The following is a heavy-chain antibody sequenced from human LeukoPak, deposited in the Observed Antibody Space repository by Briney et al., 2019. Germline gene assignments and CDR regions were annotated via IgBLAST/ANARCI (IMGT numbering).Heavy chain of an antibody. V-gene: IGHV1-69*13. Sequence: EASVKVSCKASGGTFSSYAISWVRQAPGQGLEWMGGIIPNFGTANYAQKFQGKVTITADESTSTAYMELSSLRSEDTAVYYCARGGRYFDWLSAQASSRDYYYMDVWGKGTTVTVSS. CDR3: ARGGRYFDWLSAQASSRDYYYMDV. CDR1: GGTFSSYA. CDR2: IIPNFGTA. J-gene: IGHJ6*03. D-gene: IGHD3-9*01.